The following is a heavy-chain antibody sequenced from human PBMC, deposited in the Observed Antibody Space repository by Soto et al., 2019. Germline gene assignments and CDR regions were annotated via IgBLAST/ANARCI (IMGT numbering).Heavy chain of an antibody. CDR1: GFTFSSYG. CDR2: ISYDGSNK. J-gene: IGHJ6*02. Sequence: GGSLRLSCAASGFTFSSYGMHWVRQAPGKGLEWVAVISYDGSNKYYADSVKGRFTISRDNSKNTLYLQMNSLRAEDTAVYYCAKDSGGSSSWLDYYYGMDVWGQGTKVTGSS. CDR3: AKDSGGSSSWLDYYYGMDV. D-gene: IGHD6-13*01. V-gene: IGHV3-30*18.